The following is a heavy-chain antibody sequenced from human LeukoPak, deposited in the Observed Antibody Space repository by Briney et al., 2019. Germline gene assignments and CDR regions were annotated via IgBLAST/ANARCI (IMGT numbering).Heavy chain of an antibody. J-gene: IGHJ3*02. V-gene: IGHV3-9*01. Sequence: GRSLRLSCAASGFTFDDYAMHWVRQAPGKGLEWVSGISWNSGSIGYADSVKGRFTISRDNAKNSLYLQMNSLRAEDTALYYCARETPYSHDYGDYGAGHSGAFDIWGQGTMVTVSS. D-gene: IGHD4-17*01. CDR1: GFTFDDYA. CDR2: ISWNSGSI. CDR3: ARETPYSHDYGDYGAGHSGAFDI.